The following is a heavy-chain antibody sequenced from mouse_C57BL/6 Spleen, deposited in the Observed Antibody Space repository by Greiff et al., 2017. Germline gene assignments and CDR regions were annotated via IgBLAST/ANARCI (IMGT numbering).Heavy chain of an antibody. CDR2: IDPNSGGT. CDR3: ARVDSNYGAWFAY. V-gene: IGHV1-72*01. Sequence: QVQLQQSGAELMKPGASVTLSCKASGYTFTSYWMHWVKQRPGRGLEWIGRIDPNSGGTKYNEKFNSKATLTVDKPSSTTYMQLSSLTSEDSAVSYCARVDSNYGAWFAYWGQGTLVTVSA. J-gene: IGHJ3*01. D-gene: IGHD2-5*01. CDR1: GYTFTSYW.